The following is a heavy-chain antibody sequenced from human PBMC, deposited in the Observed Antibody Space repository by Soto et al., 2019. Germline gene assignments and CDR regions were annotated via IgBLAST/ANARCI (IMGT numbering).Heavy chain of an antibody. J-gene: IGHJ4*02. CDR3: ASSLGNDYYSIVY. CDR2: IYYSAST. V-gene: IGHV4-30-4*01. CDR1: GGSISSGDNY. D-gene: IGHD3-22*01. Sequence: SETLSLTCTVSGGSISSGDNYWSWIRQPPGKGLEWIGYIYYSASTYYNPSLKSRVTISVDTSKDQFSLKLSSVTAADTAVYYCASSLGNDYYSIVYWGQGTLVTVSS.